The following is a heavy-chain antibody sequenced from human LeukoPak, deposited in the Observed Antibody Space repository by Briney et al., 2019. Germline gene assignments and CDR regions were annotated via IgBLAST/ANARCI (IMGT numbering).Heavy chain of an antibody. J-gene: IGHJ4*02. D-gene: IGHD4-11*01. Sequence: GASVKVSCKASGYTFTSYGISWVRQAPGQGLEWMGWISAYNGNTNYAQNLQGRVTLTTDTSTSTAYMELRRLKSDDTAVYYCARHSKWTSYYYLDYWGQGTLVTVSS. CDR3: ARHSKWTSYYYLDY. CDR1: GYTFTSYG. V-gene: IGHV1-18*01. CDR2: ISAYNGNT.